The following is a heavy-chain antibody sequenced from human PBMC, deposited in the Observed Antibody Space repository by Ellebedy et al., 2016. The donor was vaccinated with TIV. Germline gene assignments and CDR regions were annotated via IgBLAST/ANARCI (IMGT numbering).Heavy chain of an antibody. CDR3: ATDPFNIEEAASFNS. CDR2: ITPDGSDK. V-gene: IGHV3-7*01. CDR1: SFLINSYA. D-gene: IGHD6-19*01. Sequence: GGSLRLXCAGSSFLINSYAIHWVRQAPGKGLEWVANITPDGSDKYYVGSVKGRFTISRDNAKNSLFLQVNSLRAEDTAVYYCATDPFNIEEAASFNSWGQGTLVTVSS. J-gene: IGHJ4*02.